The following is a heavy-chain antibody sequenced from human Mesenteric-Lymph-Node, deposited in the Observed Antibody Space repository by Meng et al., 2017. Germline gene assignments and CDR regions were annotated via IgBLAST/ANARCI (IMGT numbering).Heavy chain of an antibody. D-gene: IGHD3-16*01. V-gene: IGHV3-43*01. J-gene: IGHJ4*02. CDR1: GFNFGDYN. CDR3: AKDDGQGGIDY. Sequence: GESLKISCAASGFNFGDYNMHWVRQPPGKRLEWVSLIHGSDGGTSYVDSVRGRFTISRDNSKNSLYLQMNGLRTEDTAFYYCAKDDGQGGIDYWGQGTLVTVSS. CDR2: IHGSDGGT.